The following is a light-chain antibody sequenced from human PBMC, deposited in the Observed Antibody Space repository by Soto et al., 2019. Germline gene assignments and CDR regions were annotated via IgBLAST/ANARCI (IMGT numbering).Light chain of an antibody. CDR2: AAS. Sequence: DIQMTQSPSTLSAGVGDRVTITCRASQRISTYLNWYQQKPGQAPTLLIYAASSLQSGVPSRFSGGGSGTDITITINTLQHEYLATYFCQQCYSSPRTFGQGTKVEIK. CDR3: QQCYSSPRT. J-gene: IGKJ1*01. V-gene: IGKV1-39*01. CDR1: QRISTY.